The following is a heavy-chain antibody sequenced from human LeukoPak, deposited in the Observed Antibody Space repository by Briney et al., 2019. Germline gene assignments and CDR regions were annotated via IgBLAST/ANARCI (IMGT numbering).Heavy chain of an antibody. CDR1: GFTFSSYA. Sequence: PGGSLRLSCAASGFTFSSYAMSWVRQAPGKGLEWVSAISGSGGSTYYADSVKGRFTISRDNSKNTLYLQMNSLRAEDTAVYYCAKDKFVAAAGTGVFDYWGQGTLVTVSS. J-gene: IGHJ4*02. CDR3: AKDKFVAAAGTGVFDY. V-gene: IGHV3-23*01. D-gene: IGHD6-13*01. CDR2: ISGSGGST.